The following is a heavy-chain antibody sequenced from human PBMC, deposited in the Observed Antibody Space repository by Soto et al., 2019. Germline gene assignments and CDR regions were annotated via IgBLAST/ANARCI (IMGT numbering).Heavy chain of an antibody. V-gene: IGHV1-2*02. CDR3: AMGGEFARQQHSCMDF. J-gene: IGHJ6*02. Sequence: GASVKVSCKASGYTFTGYYMHWVRQAPGQGLEWMGWINPNSGGTNYAQKFQGRVTMTRDTSISTAYMELSRLRSDDTAVYYCAMGGEFARQQHSCMDFWGRGTTGTVSS. CDR2: INPNSGGT. D-gene: IGHD5-18*01. CDR1: GYTFTGYY.